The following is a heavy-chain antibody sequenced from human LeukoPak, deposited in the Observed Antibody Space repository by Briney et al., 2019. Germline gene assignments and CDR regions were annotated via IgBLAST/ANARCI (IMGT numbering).Heavy chain of an antibody. J-gene: IGHJ6*02. V-gene: IGHV3-7*03. CDR3: ARNNGMDI. CDR1: GFALSSHW. Sequence: GGSLRLSCAASGFALSSHWLTWVGQVPGGGPEWVANVNRDGSETYYLDSVKGRFTISKDNAKNSLYLQMNSLRAEDTALYHCARNNGMDIWGQGTTVIVSS. CDR2: VNRDGSET.